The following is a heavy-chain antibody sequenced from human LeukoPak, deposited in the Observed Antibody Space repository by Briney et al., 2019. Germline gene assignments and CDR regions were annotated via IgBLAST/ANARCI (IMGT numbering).Heavy chain of an antibody. J-gene: IGHJ4*02. CDR3: ARAHCSSTTCYFDY. D-gene: IGHD2-2*01. CDR1: GYTFTNYG. Sequence: GASVTVSCTASGYTFTNYGISWVRQAPGQGLEWMGWISAYSGNTNYAQKLQGRVTMTTDTSASTVYMELRSLRSDDTAVYFCARAHCSSTTCYFDYWGQGTLVTVSS. V-gene: IGHV1-18*01. CDR2: ISAYSGNT.